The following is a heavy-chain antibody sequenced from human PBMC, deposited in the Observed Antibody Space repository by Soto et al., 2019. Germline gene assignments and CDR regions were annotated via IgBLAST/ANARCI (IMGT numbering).Heavy chain of an antibody. Sequence: PGGSLRLSCAASGFTFSSYWMTWVRQAPGRGLEWVANVNPGGNEKYYVDSAKGRFTISRDNAKNSLYLQMDSLRAEDTAVYFCARGDTPMITGMDSFDIWGQGTLVTVSS. D-gene: IGHD5-18*01. CDR1: GFTFSSYW. CDR3: ARGDTPMITGMDSFDI. J-gene: IGHJ3*02. CDR2: VNPGGNEK. V-gene: IGHV3-7*01.